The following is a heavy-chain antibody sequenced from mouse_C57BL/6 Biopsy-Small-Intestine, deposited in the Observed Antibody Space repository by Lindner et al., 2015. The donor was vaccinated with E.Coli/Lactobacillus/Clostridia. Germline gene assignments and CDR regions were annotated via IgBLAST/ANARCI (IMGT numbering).Heavy chain of an antibody. CDR1: GGTVSRHT. CDR3: AGGLTATYFDS. CDR2: ITPLLDRT. Sequence: SVKVSCKASGGTVSRHTFSWVRQAPGQGLEWMGRITPLLDRTSFTQKFQGRVAITADKSTSTVYMDLSSLRPEDTAVYYCAGGLTATYFDSWGQGTLVTVSS. J-gene: IGHJ2*01. D-gene: IGHD1-2*01. V-gene: IGHV1-53*01.